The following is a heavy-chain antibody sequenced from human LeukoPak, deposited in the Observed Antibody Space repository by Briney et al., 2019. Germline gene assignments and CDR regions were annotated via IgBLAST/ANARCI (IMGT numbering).Heavy chain of an antibody. D-gene: IGHD3-3*01. CDR1: GGSFSGYY. Sequence: PSETLSLTCAVYGGSFSGYYWSWIRQPPGKGLEWIGEINHSGSTNYNPSLKSRVTISVDTSKNQFSLKLSSVTAADTAVYYCASLFFSVFWSGYYQIDYWGQGTLAPVSS. J-gene: IGHJ4*02. V-gene: IGHV4-34*01. CDR3: ASLFFSVFWSGYYQIDY. CDR2: INHSGST.